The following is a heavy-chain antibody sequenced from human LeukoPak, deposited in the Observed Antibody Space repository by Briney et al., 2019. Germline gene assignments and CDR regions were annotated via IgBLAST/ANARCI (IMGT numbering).Heavy chain of an antibody. J-gene: IGHJ4*02. V-gene: IGHV1-46*01. CDR3: ARAYYDSSGYYPLGY. CDR2: INPSGGRT. CDR1: RYSFATYY. Sequence: ASVKVSCKASRYSFATYYMHWVRQAPGHGLEWMGVINPSGGRTDYAQNFQGRLTMSRDMSTTTVYMELSSLRSEDTAVYYCARAYYDSSGYYPLGYWGQGTLVTVSS. D-gene: IGHD3-22*01.